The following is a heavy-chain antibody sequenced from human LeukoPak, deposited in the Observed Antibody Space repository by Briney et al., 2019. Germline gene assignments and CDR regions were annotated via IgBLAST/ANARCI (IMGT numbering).Heavy chain of an antibody. J-gene: IGHJ4*02. CDR2: ISAYNGIT. D-gene: IGHD5-18*01. V-gene: IGHV1-18*01. CDR3: ARGGYSYGYVGWIDY. CDR1: GYTFSNYG. Sequence: ASVKVSCKASGYTFSNYGFNWVRQAPGQGLEWMGWISAYNGITNYAQKLQGRATMTTDTSTGTAYMELRSLRSDDTAVYYCARGGYSYGYVGWIDYWGQGTLVTVSS.